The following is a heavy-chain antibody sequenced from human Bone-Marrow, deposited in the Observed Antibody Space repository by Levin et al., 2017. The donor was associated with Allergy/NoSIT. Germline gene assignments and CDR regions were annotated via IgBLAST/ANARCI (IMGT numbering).Heavy chain of an antibody. CDR2: IHLDTDK. Sequence: TLSLTCTFSGFSLSTNGICVSWIRQPPGKALEWLARIHLDTDKFYSESLKTRLTIFKDTSKTLVVLTMANVGPMDTATYYCARIPSYCRNTHCYSGNYWGQGTLVTVSA. CDR3: ARIPSYCRNTHCYSGNY. V-gene: IGHV2-70*16. CDR1: GFSLSTNGIC. D-gene: IGHD2-2*01. J-gene: IGHJ4*02.